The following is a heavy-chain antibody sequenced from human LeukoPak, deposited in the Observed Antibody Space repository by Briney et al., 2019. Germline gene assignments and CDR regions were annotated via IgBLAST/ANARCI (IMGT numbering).Heavy chain of an antibody. CDR3: AKGPALVWDV. D-gene: IGHD3-3*02. V-gene: IGHV3-23*01. J-gene: IGHJ6*04. CDR1: GFTFSSYA. Sequence: GGSLRLSCAASGFTFSSYAMSWVRQAPGKGLEWVSAISGSGAGTYYADSVKGRFTISRDNSKNTLYLQTNSLRTEDTAIYYCAKGPALVWDVWGKGTTVTVSS. CDR2: ISGSGAGT.